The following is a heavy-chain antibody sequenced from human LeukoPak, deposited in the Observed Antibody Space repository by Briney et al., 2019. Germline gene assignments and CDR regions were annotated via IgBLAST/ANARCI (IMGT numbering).Heavy chain of an antibody. CDR3: ARALGYCSSTSCFWDRYYYMDV. J-gene: IGHJ6*03. V-gene: IGHV1-18*01. CDR2: ISAYNGNT. CDR1: GYTFTSYG. Sequence: ASVKVSCKASGYTFTSYGISWVRQAPGQGLEWMGWISAYNGNTNYAQKLQGRVTMTTDTSTSTAYMELRSLRSDDTAVYYCARALGYCSSTSCFWDRYYYMDVWGKGTTVTVSS. D-gene: IGHD2-2*01.